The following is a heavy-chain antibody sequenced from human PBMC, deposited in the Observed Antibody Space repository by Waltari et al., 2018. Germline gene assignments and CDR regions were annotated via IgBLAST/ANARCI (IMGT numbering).Heavy chain of an antibody. V-gene: IGHV3-74*01. J-gene: IGHJ4*02. D-gene: IGHD5-12*01. CDR3: GRDGSGYAGPSDY. CDR1: GLIFSSDW. CDR2: INGDGTKI. Sequence: EVHLVETGGGLVQPGGSLRLSCDASGLIFSSDWVHWARQAPGKGLVWVSRINGDGTKISYADSLKGRFTISRDNAKNTVYVEMNSLRADDTGVYYCGRDGSGYAGPSDYWGRGTLVTVSS.